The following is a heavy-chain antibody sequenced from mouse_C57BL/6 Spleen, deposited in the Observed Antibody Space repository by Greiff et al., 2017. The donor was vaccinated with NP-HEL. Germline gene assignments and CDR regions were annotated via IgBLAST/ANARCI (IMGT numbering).Heavy chain of an antibody. J-gene: IGHJ3*01. Sequence: QVQLQQPGAELVMPGASVKLSCKASGYTFTSYWMHWVKQRPGQGLEWIGEIDPSDSYTNYNQKFKGKSTLTVDKSSSTAYMQLSSLTSEDSAVYYCARDYGSSYDWFAYWGQGTLVTVSA. V-gene: IGHV1-69*01. CDR1: GYTFTSYW. D-gene: IGHD1-1*01. CDR3: ARDYGSSYDWFAY. CDR2: IDPSDSYT.